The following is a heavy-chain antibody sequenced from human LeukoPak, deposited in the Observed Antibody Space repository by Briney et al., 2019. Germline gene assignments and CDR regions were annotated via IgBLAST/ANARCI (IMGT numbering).Heavy chain of an antibody. CDR2: IYSGGSP. V-gene: IGHV3-53*01. J-gene: IGHJ4*02. CDR1: GFTVSSND. D-gene: IGHD4-11*01. CDR3: ARVVDHDYSDYYFDY. Sequence: PGGSLRLSCAASGFTVSSNDMSWVRQAPGKGLEWVSVIYSGGSPYYADSAKGRFTISRDNSKNTLYLQMNSLRAEDTAVYYCARVVDHDYSDYYFDYWGQGTLVTVSS.